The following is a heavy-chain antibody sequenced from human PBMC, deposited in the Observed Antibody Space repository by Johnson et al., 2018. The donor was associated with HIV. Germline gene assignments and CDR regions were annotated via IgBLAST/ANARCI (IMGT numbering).Heavy chain of an antibody. CDR2: IYSGGST. J-gene: IGHJ3*02. CDR3: ARDRGGKGGFDAFDI. CDR1: GFTVSSNY. Sequence: VQLVESGGGLIQPGGSLRLSCAASGFTVSSNYMSWVRQAPGKGLERVSVIYSGGSTYYADSVKGRFTISRDNSKNMLYLQMNSLRAEDTAVYYCARDRGGKGGFDAFDIWGQGTMVTVSS. D-gene: IGHD2-15*01. V-gene: IGHV3-53*01.